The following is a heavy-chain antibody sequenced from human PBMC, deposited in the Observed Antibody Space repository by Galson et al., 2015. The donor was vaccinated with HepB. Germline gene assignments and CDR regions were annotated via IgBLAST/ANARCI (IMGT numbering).Heavy chain of an antibody. D-gene: IGHD6-13*01. Sequence: CAISGDSVSSNSAAWNWIRQSPSRGLEWLGRTYYRSKWYNDYAVSVKSRITINPDTTKNKFSLQLNSVTPEDTAVYYCARDRAAAGTNYYYYYGMDVWGQGTTVTVSS. CDR2: TYYRSKWYN. CDR3: ARDRAAAGTNYYYYYGMDV. J-gene: IGHJ6*02. V-gene: IGHV6-1*01. CDR1: GDSVSSNSAA.